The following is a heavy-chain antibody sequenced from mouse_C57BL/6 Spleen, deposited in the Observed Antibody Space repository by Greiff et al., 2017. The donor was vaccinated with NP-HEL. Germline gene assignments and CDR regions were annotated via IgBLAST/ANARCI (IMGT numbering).Heavy chain of an antibody. CDR1: GYTFTSYW. V-gene: IGHV1-55*01. D-gene: IGHD1-1*01. J-gene: IGHJ3*01. CDR3: ARGLYYYGSSPAWFAY. Sequence: VQLQQPGAELVKPGASVKMSCKASGYTFTSYWITWVKQRHGQGLEWIGDIYPGSGSTNYNEKFTSKATLTVDTSSSTAYMQLSSLTSEDSAVYYCARGLYYYGSSPAWFAYWGQGTLVTVSA. CDR2: IYPGSGST.